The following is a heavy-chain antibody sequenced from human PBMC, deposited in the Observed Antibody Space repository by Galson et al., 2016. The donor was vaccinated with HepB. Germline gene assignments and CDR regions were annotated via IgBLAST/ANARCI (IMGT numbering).Heavy chain of an antibody. Sequence: SLRLSCAASGFTFNSYSMHWVRQAPGKGLEWVSSISSTRNYIYYADPVKGRFTISRDNAKNSLFLHMNSLTAEDTAVYYCARGYTGAPGDAFDMWGQGTTVTVSS. CDR2: ISSTRNYI. CDR3: ARGYTGAPGDAFDM. V-gene: IGHV3-21*06. D-gene: IGHD1-14*01. J-gene: IGHJ3*02. CDR1: GFTFNSYS.